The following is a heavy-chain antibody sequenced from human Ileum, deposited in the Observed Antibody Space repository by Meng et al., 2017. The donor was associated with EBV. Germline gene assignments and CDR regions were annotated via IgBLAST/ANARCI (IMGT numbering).Heavy chain of an antibody. V-gene: IGHV4-59*01. CDR3: ARGSSYSSGWYPDL. Sequence: GPGVVLPSDTLSLTCTVSGASIRTYYWSWLRQSPGKGPELIGYIYSSGDTNYNPSLKSRVTISIDTSKNQFSLMLNSVTAADTAVYYCARGSSYSSGWYPDLWGQGTLVTVSS. CDR2: IYSSGDT. J-gene: IGHJ5*02. CDR1: GASIRTYY. D-gene: IGHD6-19*01.